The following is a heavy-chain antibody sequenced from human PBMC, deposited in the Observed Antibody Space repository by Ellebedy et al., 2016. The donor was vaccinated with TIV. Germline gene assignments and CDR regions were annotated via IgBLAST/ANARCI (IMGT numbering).Heavy chain of an antibody. CDR1: GGSISSYY. CDR3: ARGVGAAAALYGMDV. Sequence: SETLSLXCTVSGGSISSYYWSWIRQPPGKGLEWIGYIYYSGSTNYNPSLKSRVTISVDTSKNQFSLKLSSVTAADTAVYYCARGVGAAAALYGMDVWGQGTMVTVSS. CDR2: IYYSGST. J-gene: IGHJ6*02. D-gene: IGHD6-13*01. V-gene: IGHV4-59*13.